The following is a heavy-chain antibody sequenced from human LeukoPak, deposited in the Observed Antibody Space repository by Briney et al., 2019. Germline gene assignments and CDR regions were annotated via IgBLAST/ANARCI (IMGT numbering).Heavy chain of an antibody. CDR3: ARPDFSGFDWGFDF. Sequence: GASVKVSCKASGYTFTSYYMHWVRQAPGQGLEWMGGIIPFFGSANYAQRFQDRFTITTDESTTTAFMELSSLTSDDTAVYYCARPDFSGFDWGFDFWGQGTLITVSS. V-gene: IGHV1-69*05. J-gene: IGHJ4*02. D-gene: IGHD5-12*01. CDR1: GYTFTSYY. CDR2: IIPFFGSA.